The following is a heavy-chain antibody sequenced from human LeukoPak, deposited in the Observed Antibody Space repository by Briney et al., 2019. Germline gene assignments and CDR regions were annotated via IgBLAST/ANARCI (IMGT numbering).Heavy chain of an antibody. CDR3: AKGAIWCSDYYMDV. V-gene: IGHV3-23*01. CDR1: GLTFSSYT. Sequence: PGGSLRLSCAASGLTFSSYTMRGVRQPRGEGLESVSRVSDSGSSTYYTDSVKGRFTISRDNSENTLYLQMNSMRAEDTAVYYCAKGAIWCSDYYMDVWGKGTTVTVSS. CDR2: VSDSGSST. J-gene: IGHJ6*03. D-gene: IGHD4/OR15-4a*01.